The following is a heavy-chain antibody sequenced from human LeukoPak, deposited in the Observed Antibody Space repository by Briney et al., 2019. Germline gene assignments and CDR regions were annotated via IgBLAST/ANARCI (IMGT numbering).Heavy chain of an antibody. Sequence: KAAGTLSLTCAVYGGSFSGYYWSWIRQPPGKGLEWIGEINHSGSTNYNPSLKSRVTISVDTSKNQFCLKLSSVTAADTAMYYCARGRLGYDSVNFDYWGQGTLVTASS. V-gene: IGHV4-34*01. CDR1: GGSFSGYY. CDR2: INHSGST. J-gene: IGHJ4*02. CDR3: ARGRLGYDSVNFDY. D-gene: IGHD3-10*01.